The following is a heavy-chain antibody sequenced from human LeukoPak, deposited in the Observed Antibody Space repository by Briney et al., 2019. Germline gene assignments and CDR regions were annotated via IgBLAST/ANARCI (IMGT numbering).Heavy chain of an antibody. Sequence: ASETLSLTCTVSGGSISSSSYYWGWIRQPPGKGLEWIGSIYYSGSTYYNPSLKSRVTISVDTSKNQFSLKLSSVTAADTAVCYCARIVLYSYGQYYYGMDVWGQGTTVTVSS. CDR1: GGSISSSSYY. D-gene: IGHD5-18*01. CDR2: IYYSGST. J-gene: IGHJ6*02. V-gene: IGHV4-39*01. CDR3: ARIVLYSYGQYYYGMDV.